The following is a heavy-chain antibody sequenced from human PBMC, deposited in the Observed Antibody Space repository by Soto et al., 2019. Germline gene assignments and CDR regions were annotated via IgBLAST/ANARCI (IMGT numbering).Heavy chain of an antibody. J-gene: IGHJ6*03. CDR2: IIPIQGKA. D-gene: IGHD2-21*01. Sequence: VQLVQSGAELKKPGSSVKVSCEASGGSFTSYSFTWVRQAPGQGLAWMGRIIPIQGKANYALKFQDRVTITSDRSTRTVYMELTSLRPEYTAVYFCAKSLLFVDHGYMDFWGKGTTVTVSS. CDR1: GGSFTSYS. V-gene: IGHV1-69*02. CDR3: AKSLLFVDHGYMDF.